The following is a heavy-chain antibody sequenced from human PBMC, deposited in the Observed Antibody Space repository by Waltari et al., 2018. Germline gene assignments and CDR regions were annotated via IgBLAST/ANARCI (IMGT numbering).Heavy chain of an antibody. Sequence: QVQLQESGPGLVKPSETLSLTCTVSVTSIDVSYWSWIRQSPGKGLEWIGYIYYDGNTKYSPSLKSRVTISVDRSKKQFSLMMTSVTAADTAVYYCARRPRGGDIHFDYWGQGILVTVSS. D-gene: IGHD3-10*01. CDR1: VTSIDVSY. CDR3: ARRPRGGDIHFDY. J-gene: IGHJ4*02. V-gene: IGHV4-59*08. CDR2: IYYDGNT.